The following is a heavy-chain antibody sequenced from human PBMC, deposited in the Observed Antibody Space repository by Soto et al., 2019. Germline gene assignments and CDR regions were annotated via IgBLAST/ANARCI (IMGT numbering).Heavy chain of an antibody. CDR2: ISAYNGNT. Sequence: AASVKVSCKASGYTFTSYGISWVRQAPGQGLEWMGWISAYNGNTNYAQKLQGRVTMTTDTSTSTAYMELRSLRSDDTAVYYCARDGRNYYDCSGGGCQYRFDYWGQGTLVTVSS. D-gene: IGHD2-15*01. V-gene: IGHV1-18*04. J-gene: IGHJ4*02. CDR3: ARDGRNYYDCSGGGCQYRFDY. CDR1: GYTFTSYG.